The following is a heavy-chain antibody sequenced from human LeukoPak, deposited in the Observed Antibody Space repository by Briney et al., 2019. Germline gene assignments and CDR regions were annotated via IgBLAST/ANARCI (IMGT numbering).Heavy chain of an antibody. Sequence: SVKVSCKASGGTFSSYAISWVRQAPGQGLEWMRRIIPIFGTANYAQKFQGRVTITTDESTSTAYMELSSLRSEDTAVYYCAARYYYDSSGYYHYWGQGTLVTVSS. J-gene: IGHJ4*02. V-gene: IGHV1-69*05. D-gene: IGHD3-22*01. CDR3: AARYYYDSSGYYHY. CDR2: IIPIFGTA. CDR1: GGTFSSYA.